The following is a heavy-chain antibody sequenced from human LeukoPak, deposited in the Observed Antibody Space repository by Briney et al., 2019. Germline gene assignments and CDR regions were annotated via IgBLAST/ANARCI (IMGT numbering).Heavy chain of an antibody. D-gene: IGHD3-9*01. J-gene: IGHJ4*02. CDR3: TTAFGILTGYYLEDDY. CDR2: IKSKTDGGTT. Sequence: GGSLRLSCAASGFTFSNAWMSWVRQAPGKGLEWVGRIKSKTDGGTTDYAAPVKGRFTISRDDSKNTLYLQMNSLKTEDTAVYYCTTAFGILTGYYLEDDYWGQGTLVTVSS. V-gene: IGHV3-15*01. CDR1: GFTFSNAW.